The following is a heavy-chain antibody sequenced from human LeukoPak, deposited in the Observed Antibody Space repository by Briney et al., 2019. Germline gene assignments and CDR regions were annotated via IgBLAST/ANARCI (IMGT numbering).Heavy chain of an antibody. CDR2: ISGSAGST. D-gene: IGHD7-27*01. Sequence: GGSLRLSCPASGFTFSNYAMHWVRQAPGKGLDWVSSISGSAGSTYYADSVRGRFTLSRDNSKNTLSLQMNSLRADDTAVYYCARDGEPRYWGSGYYYGMDVWGQGATVTVSS. CDR1: GFTFSNYA. V-gene: IGHV3-23*01. J-gene: IGHJ6*02. CDR3: ARDGEPRYWGSGYYYGMDV.